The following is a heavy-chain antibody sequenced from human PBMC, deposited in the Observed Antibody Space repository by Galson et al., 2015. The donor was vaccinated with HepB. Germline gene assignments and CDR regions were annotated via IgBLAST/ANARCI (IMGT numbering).Heavy chain of an antibody. CDR3: ARLIGSGSYFDLDY. Sequence: QSGAEVKKPGESLMISCKDSGSRSASYWISWLRQMPGKGLEWMGRIDPSDSYTNYSPSLQGHVTISADKSINTAYLQWSSLKASDTAMYYCARLIGSGSYFDLDYWGQRTLVTVSS. V-gene: IGHV5-10-1*01. CDR2: IDPSDSYT. CDR1: GSRSASYW. J-gene: IGHJ4*02. D-gene: IGHD3-10*01.